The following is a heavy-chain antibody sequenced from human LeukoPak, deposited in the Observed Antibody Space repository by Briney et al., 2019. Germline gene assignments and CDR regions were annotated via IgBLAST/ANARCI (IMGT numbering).Heavy chain of an antibody. J-gene: IGHJ4*02. Sequence: SETLSLTCAVYGGSFSNYHWSWIRQPPGQGLEWIGEINHSGSTNYNPSLKSRVTISVDTSKDQFSLKLTSVTAADTAVYYCARRGGFRGSSISCYKHWGQGTLVTVSS. CDR2: INHSGST. CDR3: ARRGGFRGSSISCYKH. CDR1: GGSFSNYH. V-gene: IGHV4-34*01. D-gene: IGHD2-2*01.